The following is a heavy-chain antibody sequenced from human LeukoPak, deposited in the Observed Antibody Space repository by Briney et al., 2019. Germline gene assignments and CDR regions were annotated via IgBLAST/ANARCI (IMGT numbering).Heavy chain of an antibody. Sequence: GGSLRLSCAASGFTFSSYAMHWVRQAPGKGLEYVSAISSNGGSTYYANSAKGRFTISRDNSKNTLYLQMGSPRAEDMAVYYCARDPRLGAQAFDIWGQGTMVTVSS. CDR3: ARDPRLGAQAFDI. J-gene: IGHJ3*02. CDR1: GFTFSSYA. CDR2: ISSNGGST. V-gene: IGHV3-64*01. D-gene: IGHD3-10*01.